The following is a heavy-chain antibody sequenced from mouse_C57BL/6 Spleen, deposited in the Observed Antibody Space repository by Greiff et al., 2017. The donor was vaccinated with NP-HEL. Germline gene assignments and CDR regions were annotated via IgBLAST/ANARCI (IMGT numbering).Heavy chain of an antibody. CDR3: ARSGRGRGDFDY. CDR2: INPSSGYT. Sequence: VQLQQSGAELARPGASVKMSCKASGYTFTSYTMHWVKQRPGQGLEWIGYINPSSGYTKYNQKFKDKATLTADKSSSTAYMQLSSLTSEDYAVYYCARSGRGRGDFDYWGQGTTLTVSS. D-gene: IGHD3-2*02. CDR1: GYTFTSYT. V-gene: IGHV1-4*01. J-gene: IGHJ2*01.